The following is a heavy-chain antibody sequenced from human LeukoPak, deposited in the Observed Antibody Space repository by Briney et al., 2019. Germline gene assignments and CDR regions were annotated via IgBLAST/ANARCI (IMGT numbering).Heavy chain of an antibody. CDR3: ARAIAAATRKGYYYYYMDV. CDR1: GGTFSSYA. J-gene: IGHJ6*03. CDR2: IIPIFGTA. V-gene: IGHV1-69*06. Sequence: SVKVSCKASGGTFSSYAISWVRQAPGQGLEWMGGIIPIFGTANYAQKFQGRVTITADKSTSTAYMELSSLRSEDTAVYYCARAIAAATRKGYYYYYMDVWGKGTTVTVSS. D-gene: IGHD6-13*01.